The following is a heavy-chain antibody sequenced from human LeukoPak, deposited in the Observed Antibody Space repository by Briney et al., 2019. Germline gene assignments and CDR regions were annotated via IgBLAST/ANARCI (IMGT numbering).Heavy chain of an antibody. V-gene: IGHV3-23*01. CDR2: IIPSGGST. J-gene: IGHJ6*04. D-gene: IGHD3-10*02. Sequence: GGSLRLSCEASGFTFSDYGVNWVRQAPGKGLGWVSGIIPSGGSTYYADSVKGRFTISRDNSKTSLYLQMNSLRVEDTAVYYCAELGITMIGGVRGKGTTVTVSS. CDR1: GFTFSDYG. CDR3: AELGITMIGGV.